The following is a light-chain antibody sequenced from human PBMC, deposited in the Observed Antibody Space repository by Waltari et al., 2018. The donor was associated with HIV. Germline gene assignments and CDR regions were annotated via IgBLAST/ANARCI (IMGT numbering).Light chain of an antibody. Sequence: SYVLTQAPSVSVAPGQTASISCGGDKSGTKSVHWYQQKPGQAPVLVVYDDSDRPSGIPEGFSGFNSGNTATLTISRVEAGDEADYYCQVWHSKSDHVVFGGGTKVTVL. V-gene: IGLV3-21*02. CDR3: QVWHSKSDHVV. J-gene: IGLJ2*01. CDR1: KSGTKS. CDR2: DDS.